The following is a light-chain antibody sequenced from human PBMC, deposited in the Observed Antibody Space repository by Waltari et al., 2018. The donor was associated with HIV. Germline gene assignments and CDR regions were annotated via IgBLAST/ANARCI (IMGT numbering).Light chain of an antibody. Sequence: SFVLTQPPAVSAAPGQTAAVSCGGTNIGSKSVPWYQQKPGQAPVLVVHDDSDRPSGIPDRFFGTNSGNTATLTIRGVGVDDEADYYCQVWDGSIHPVFGSGTTVTVL. V-gene: IGLV3-21*02. CDR2: DDS. CDR1: NIGSKS. J-gene: IGLJ1*01. CDR3: QVWDGSIHPV.